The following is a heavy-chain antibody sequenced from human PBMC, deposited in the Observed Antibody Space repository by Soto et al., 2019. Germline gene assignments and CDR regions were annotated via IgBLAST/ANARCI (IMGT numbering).Heavy chain of an antibody. CDR1: GFTFSSYW. V-gene: IGHV3-74*01. D-gene: IGHD3-10*01. J-gene: IGHJ6*02. CDR2: INSDGSST. CDR3: ASMVRGVIITTYGMDV. Sequence: GSLRLSCAASGFTFSSYWMHWVRQAPGKGLVWVSRINSDGSSTSYADSVKGRFTNSRDNAKNTLYLQMNSLRAEDTAVYYCASMVRGVIITTYGMDVWGQGTTVTVSS.